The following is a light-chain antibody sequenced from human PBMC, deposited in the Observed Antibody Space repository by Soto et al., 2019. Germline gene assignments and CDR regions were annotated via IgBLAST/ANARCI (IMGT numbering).Light chain of an antibody. CDR1: QSISSX. CDR3: QQYNNWPSIT. J-gene: IGKJ5*01. Sequence: GDRVTITCRASQSISSXLAXXQXXPXXXXXLXXXDASSLESGVPSRFSGSGSATEFTLTISSLQSEDFAVYYCQQYNNWPSITFGQGKRLEIK. CDR2: DAS. V-gene: IGKV1-5*01.